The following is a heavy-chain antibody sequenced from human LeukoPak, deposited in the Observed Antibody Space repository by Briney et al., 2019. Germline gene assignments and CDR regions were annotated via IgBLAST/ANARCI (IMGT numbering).Heavy chain of an antibody. CDR3: TRRFDS. V-gene: IGHV3-48*02. Sequence: PGGSLRLSCVASGFTLSSYSMNWVRQAPGKGLEWVSYTSDTGSTIAYADSVKGRFTMSRDEAKNSLHLQMNSLRDEDTAVYYCTRRFDSWGQGVLVTVFS. CDR2: TSDTGSTI. J-gene: IGHJ4*02. CDR1: GFTLSSYS.